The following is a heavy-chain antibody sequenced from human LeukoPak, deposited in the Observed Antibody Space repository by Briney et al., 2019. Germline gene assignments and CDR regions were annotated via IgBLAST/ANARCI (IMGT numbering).Heavy chain of an antibody. Sequence: PGGSLRLSCAVSGFTFSNYGMLWVRQAPGKGLEWVALIRYDGSNKYYADSVKGRFNISRDISKNTLYIQMNSLRAEDTALYYCAKDKGGARIYFDYWGQGTLVTVSS. CDR3: AKDKGGARIYFDY. J-gene: IGHJ4*02. CDR1: GFTFSNYG. D-gene: IGHD1-26*01. V-gene: IGHV3-30*02. CDR2: IRYDGSNK.